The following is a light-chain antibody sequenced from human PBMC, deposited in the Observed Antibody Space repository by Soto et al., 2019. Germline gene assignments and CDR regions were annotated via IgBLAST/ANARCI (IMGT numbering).Light chain of an antibody. V-gene: IGLV1-44*01. J-gene: IGLJ1*01. Sequence: QSVLTQQPSASGTPGQRITISCSGSSSNIGSTTVSWYQQLQGAAPKLLIYRNDQWPSGVPDRFSGSKSGTFASLAISGLQSEDEADYYCASWNDSLTGFVFGTGTKVTVL. CDR2: RND. CDR1: SSNIGSTT. CDR3: ASWNDSLTGFV.